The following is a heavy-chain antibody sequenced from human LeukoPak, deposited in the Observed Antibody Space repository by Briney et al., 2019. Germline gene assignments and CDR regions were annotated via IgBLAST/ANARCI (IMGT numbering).Heavy chain of an antibody. CDR2: INHSGST. Sequence: NPSETLSLTCAVYGGSFSGYYWSWIRQPPGKGLEWIGEINHSGSTNYNPSLKSRVTISVDTSKNQFSLKLSSVTAADTAVYYCARGDGIVGATGYYWGQGTLVTVSS. J-gene: IGHJ4*02. CDR1: GGSFSGYY. V-gene: IGHV4-34*01. CDR3: ARGDGIVGATGYY. D-gene: IGHD1-26*01.